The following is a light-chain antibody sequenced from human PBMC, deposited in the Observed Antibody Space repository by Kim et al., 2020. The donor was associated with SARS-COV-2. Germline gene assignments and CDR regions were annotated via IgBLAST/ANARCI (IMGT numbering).Light chain of an antibody. CDR2: GRN. CDR3: NSRYSSGHPGV. J-gene: IGLJ3*02. CDR1: SVRNYF. Sequence: SSELTQDPAMSVALGQTVSITCHGDSVRNYFVSWYQQKPGQAPGLVMYGRNKRPSRIADRFSGSRSGNTASLTITRAQAEDEADYFCNSRYSSGHPGVFG. V-gene: IGLV3-19*01.